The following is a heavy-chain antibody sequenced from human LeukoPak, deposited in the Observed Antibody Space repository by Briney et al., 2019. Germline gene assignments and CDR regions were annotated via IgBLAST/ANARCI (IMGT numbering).Heavy chain of an antibody. CDR1: GYSISSGFY. V-gene: IGHV4-38-2*02. J-gene: IGHJ4*02. Sequence: SETPSLTCSISGYSISSGFYWGWIRQTPGKDLEWIGSIYHSGSTSYNPSLKSRVTMSVDTSKNQFSLRLTSVTAADTAVYSCARGLGVSVWRYYFDYWGQGTLVTVSS. D-gene: IGHD6-19*01. CDR3: ARGLGVSVWRYYFDY. CDR2: IYHSGST.